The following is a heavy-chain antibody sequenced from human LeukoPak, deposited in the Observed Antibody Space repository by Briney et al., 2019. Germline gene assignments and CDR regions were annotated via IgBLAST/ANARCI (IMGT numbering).Heavy chain of an antibody. CDR3: ARNGYCSGGSCYSLYFDY. CDR2: IIPIFGTA. Sequence: SAVKVSCKASGGTFSSYAISWVRQAPGQGLEWMGGIIPIFGTANYAQKFQRRVTITADESTSTAYMEQSSLRSEDTAVYYCARNGYCSGGSCYSLYFDYWGQGTLVTVSS. V-gene: IGHV1-69*13. D-gene: IGHD2-15*01. CDR1: GGTFSSYA. J-gene: IGHJ4*02.